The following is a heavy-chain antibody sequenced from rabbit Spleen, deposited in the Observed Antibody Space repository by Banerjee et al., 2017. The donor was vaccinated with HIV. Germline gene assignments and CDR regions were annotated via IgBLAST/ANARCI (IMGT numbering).Heavy chain of an antibody. V-gene: IGHV1S40*01. J-gene: IGHJ6*01. Sequence: QSLEESGGDLVKPGASLTLTCIASGVSFSGNSYMAWVRQAPGKGLEWIADINTGSGTTYYASWAKGRFTISKISSTTVDLQMTSLTAADTATYFCARDTGSSFSSYGMDLGGQGTLVTVS. CDR2: INTGSGTT. D-gene: IGHD8-1*01. CDR1: GVSFSGNSY. CDR3: ARDTGSSFSSYGMDL.